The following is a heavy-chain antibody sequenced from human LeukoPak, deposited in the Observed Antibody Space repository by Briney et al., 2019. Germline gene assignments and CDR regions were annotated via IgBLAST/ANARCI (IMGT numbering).Heavy chain of an antibody. Sequence: GASVKVSCKASGYTFTSYGISWVRQAPGQGLEWMGRINPNSGGTNYAQKFQGRVTMTRDTSISTAYMELSRLRSDDTAVYYCARDLVGYSLRYWGQGTLVTVSS. CDR2: INPNSGGT. V-gene: IGHV1-2*06. CDR3: ARDLVGYSLRY. CDR1: GYTFTSYG. D-gene: IGHD5-18*01. J-gene: IGHJ4*02.